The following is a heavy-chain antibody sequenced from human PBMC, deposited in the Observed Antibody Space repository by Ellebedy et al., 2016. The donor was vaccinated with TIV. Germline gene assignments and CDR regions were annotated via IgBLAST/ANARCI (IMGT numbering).Heavy chain of an antibody. CDR2: ISSSSSYI. D-gene: IGHD1-26*01. CDR1: GFTFSTYS. CDR3: ARGVGMYYFDY. J-gene: IGHJ4*02. Sequence: GESLKISCAASGFTFSTYSMSWVRQAPGKGLEWVSSISSSSSYIYYADSVKGRFTISRDNAKNSLYLQMNSLRAEDTALYYCARGVGMYYFDYWGQGTLVTVSS. V-gene: IGHV3-21*01.